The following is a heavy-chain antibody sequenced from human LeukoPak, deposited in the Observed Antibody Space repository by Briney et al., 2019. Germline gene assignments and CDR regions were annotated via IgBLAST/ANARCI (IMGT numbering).Heavy chain of an antibody. Sequence: GGSLRLSCAASGFTFSSYGMSWVRQAAGTGLEWVSTISGSGGSTYYADSVKGRFTISRDNSKNTLYLQMNSLRAEDTAVYYCAQDMLVTTLDYWGQGTLVTVSS. D-gene: IGHD4-17*01. CDR3: AQDMLVTTLDY. V-gene: IGHV3-23*01. CDR1: GFTFSSYG. J-gene: IGHJ4*02. CDR2: ISGSGGST.